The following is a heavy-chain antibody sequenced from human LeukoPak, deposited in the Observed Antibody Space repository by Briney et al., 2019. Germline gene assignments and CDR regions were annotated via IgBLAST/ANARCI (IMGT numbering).Heavy chain of an antibody. V-gene: IGHV3-23*01. D-gene: IGHD3-3*01. CDR2: ITGTGGR. CDR3: AKDWNTIFGVVRQYGMDV. Sequence: GGSLRLSCAVSGFTLTNHGVSWVRQAPGKGLEWVSIITGTGGRYYGDSVKGRFILSRDNSKNTVYLQMNSLRAEDTAVYYCAKDWNTIFGVVRQYGMDVWGQGTTVTVSS. J-gene: IGHJ6*02. CDR1: GFTLTNHG.